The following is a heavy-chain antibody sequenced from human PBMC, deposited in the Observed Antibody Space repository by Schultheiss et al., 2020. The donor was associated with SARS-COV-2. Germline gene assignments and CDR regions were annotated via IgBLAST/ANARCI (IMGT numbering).Heavy chain of an antibody. Sequence: SGPTLVKPTQTLTLTCTFSGFSLSTSGMCVSWIRQPPGKALEWLALIYWDDDKRYSPSLKSRLTITKDTSKNQVVLTMTNMDPVDTATYYCAHISPLVPWNYYYYGMDVWGQGTTVTVSS. J-gene: IGHJ6*02. CDR2: IYWDDDK. CDR1: GFSLSTSGMC. D-gene: IGHD6-13*01. CDR3: AHISPLVPWNYYYYGMDV. V-gene: IGHV2-5*02.